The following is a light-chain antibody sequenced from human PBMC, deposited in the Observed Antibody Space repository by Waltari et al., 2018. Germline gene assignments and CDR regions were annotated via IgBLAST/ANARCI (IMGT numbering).Light chain of an antibody. V-gene: IGLV4-69*01. CDR2: LNSDGSH. CDR3: QTWGTGIHVV. CDR1: SGNSSYA. J-gene: IGLJ2*01. Sequence: QLVLTQSPSASASLGASVKLTCTLSSGNSSYAIAWHPQQPEKGPRYLMKLNSDGSHSKGDGIPDRFSGSSSGAERYLTISSLQSEDEADYYCQTWGTGIHVVFGGGTKLTVL.